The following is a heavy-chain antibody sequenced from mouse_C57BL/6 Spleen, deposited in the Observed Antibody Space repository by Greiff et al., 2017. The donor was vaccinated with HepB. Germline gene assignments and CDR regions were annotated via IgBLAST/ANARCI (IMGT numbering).Heavy chain of an antibody. CDR1: GFSLTSYG. CDR3: ARGVTGNPYWYFDV. CDR2: IWSGGST. V-gene: IGHV2-2*01. J-gene: IGHJ1*03. Sequence: QVQLQQSGPGLVQPSQSLSITCTVSGFSLTSYGVHWVRQSPGKGLEWLGVIWSGGSTDYNAAFISRLSISKDNSKSQVFFKMNSLQADDTAIYYCARGVTGNPYWYFDVWGTGTTVTVSS. D-gene: IGHD4-1*01.